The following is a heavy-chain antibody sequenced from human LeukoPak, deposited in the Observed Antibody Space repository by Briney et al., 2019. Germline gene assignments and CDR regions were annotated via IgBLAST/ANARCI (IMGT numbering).Heavy chain of an antibody. Sequence: SETLSLTCNVYGGSFSAYYWSWIRQPPGKGLEWIGEINHSGSTNYNPSLKSRVTMFVDTSKNQFSLKLSSVTAADTAVYYCARHGRPGYGGYENAFDIWGQGTMVTVSS. CDR3: ARHGRPGYGGYENAFDI. CDR1: GGSFSAYY. V-gene: IGHV4-34*01. D-gene: IGHD5-12*01. CDR2: INHSGST. J-gene: IGHJ3*02.